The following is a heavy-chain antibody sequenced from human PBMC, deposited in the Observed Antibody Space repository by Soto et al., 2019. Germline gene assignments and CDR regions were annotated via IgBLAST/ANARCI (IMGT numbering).Heavy chain of an antibody. CDR1: GFTFSSYG. V-gene: IGHV3-30*18. J-gene: IGHJ1*01. CDR3: AKEPMIAAAGIEYFQH. CDR2: ISYDGSNK. Sequence: SLRLSCAASGFTFSSYGMHWVRQAPGKGLEWVAVISYDGSNKYYADSVKGRFTISRDNSKNTLYLQMNSLRAEDTAVYYCAKEPMIAAAGIEYFQHWGQGTLVTVSS. D-gene: IGHD6-13*01.